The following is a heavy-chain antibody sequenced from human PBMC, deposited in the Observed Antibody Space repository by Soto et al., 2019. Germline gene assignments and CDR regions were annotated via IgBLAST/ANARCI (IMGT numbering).Heavy chain of an antibody. Sequence: QVQLVESGGGVVQPGRSLRLSCAASGFTFSSYGMHWVRQAPGKGLEWVAVISYDGSNKYYADSVKGRFTISRDNSKNTLYLQMNSLRAEDTAVYYCAKPELRYSSRTGWFDPWGQGILVTVSS. CDR1: GFTFSSYG. CDR2: ISYDGSNK. J-gene: IGHJ5*02. CDR3: AKPELRYSSRTGWFDP. D-gene: IGHD6-13*01. V-gene: IGHV3-30*18.